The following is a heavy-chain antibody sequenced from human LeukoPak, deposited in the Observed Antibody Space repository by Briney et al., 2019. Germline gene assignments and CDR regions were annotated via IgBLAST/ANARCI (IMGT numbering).Heavy chain of an antibody. CDR2: IKSKTDGGTT. V-gene: IGHV3-15*01. D-gene: IGHD2-15*01. CDR1: GFTFSNAW. J-gene: IGHJ4*02. Sequence: GGSLRLSCAASGFTFSNAWMSWVRQAPGKGLECVGRIKSKTDGGTTDYAAPVKGRFTISRDDSKNTLYLQMNSLKTEDTAVYYCTTYDVVVVVAARFVDYWGQGTLVTVSS. CDR3: TTYDVVVVVAARFVDY.